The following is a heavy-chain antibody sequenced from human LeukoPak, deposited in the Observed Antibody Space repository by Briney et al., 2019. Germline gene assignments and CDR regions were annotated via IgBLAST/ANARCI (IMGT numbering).Heavy chain of an antibody. CDR1: GFTFSSYS. Sequence: GGSLRLSCAASGFTFSSYSMNWVRQAPGKGLEWVSAISGSGGSTYYADSVKGRFTISRDNSKNTLYLQMNSLRAEDTAVYYCAKDQELGNYFDYWGQGTLVTVSS. V-gene: IGHV3-23*01. D-gene: IGHD7-27*01. CDR2: ISGSGGST. CDR3: AKDQELGNYFDY. J-gene: IGHJ4*02.